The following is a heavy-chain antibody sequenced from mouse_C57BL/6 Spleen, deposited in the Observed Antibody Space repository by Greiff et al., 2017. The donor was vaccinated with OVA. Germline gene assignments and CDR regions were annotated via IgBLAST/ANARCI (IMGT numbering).Heavy chain of an antibody. V-gene: IGHV1-80*01. Sequence: VKLQESGAELVKPGASVKISCKASGYAFSSYWMNWVKQRPGKGLEWIGQIYPGDGDTNYNGKFKGKATLTADKSSSTAYMQLSSLTSEDSAVFFRGSFYYGSSPDYFDDWGKGTTLTVSS. CDR3: GSFYYGSSPDYFDD. CDR2: IYPGDGDT. CDR1: GYAFSSYW. D-gene: IGHD1-1*01. J-gene: IGHJ2*01.